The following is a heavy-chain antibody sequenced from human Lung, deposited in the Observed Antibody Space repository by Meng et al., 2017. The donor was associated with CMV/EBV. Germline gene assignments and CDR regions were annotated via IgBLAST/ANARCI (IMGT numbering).Heavy chain of an antibody. CDR3: VKGSGREWFDP. D-gene: IGHD2-15*01. J-gene: IGHJ5*02. Sequence: GGPLRLXCAASGFTFSHYWMSWVRQAPGKGLEWVASINQDGSEKHYMDSVKGRFTISRDNAKNALYLEMNSLRAEDTALYFCVKGSGREWFDPWGQGTLVTVSS. CDR2: INQDGSEK. V-gene: IGHV3-7*01. CDR1: GFTFSHYW.